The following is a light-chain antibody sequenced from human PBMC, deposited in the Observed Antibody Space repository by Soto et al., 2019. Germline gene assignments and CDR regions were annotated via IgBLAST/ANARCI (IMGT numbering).Light chain of an antibody. CDR1: QTLSYGSDSGYH. V-gene: IGKV4-1*01. CDR2: WAS. CDR3: QQYDTAPYT. Sequence: IVVTQSPDSLAVSLGERATINCKSSQTLSYGSDSGYHLNWYQQKAGQPPKLLIYWASTRESGVPDRFSGGGSGTDFTLTISSLQAEDVAVYYCQQYDTAPYTFGQGTKLDIK. J-gene: IGKJ2*01.